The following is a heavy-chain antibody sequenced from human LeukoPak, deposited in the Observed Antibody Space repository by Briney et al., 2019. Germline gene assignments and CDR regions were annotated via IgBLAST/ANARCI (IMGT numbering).Heavy chain of an antibody. J-gene: IGHJ6*03. D-gene: IGHD6-13*01. CDR2: IRSKAYGGTT. CDR3: TSAGYSSSWYAGADYYYYMDV. V-gene: IGHV3-49*04. Sequence: PGGSLRLSCTASGFTSGDYAMSWVRQAPGKGLEWVGFIRSKAYGGTTEYAASVKGRFTISRDDSKSIAYLQMNSLKTEDTAVYYCTSAGYSSSWYAGADYYYYMDVWGKGTTVTISS. CDR1: GFTSGDYA.